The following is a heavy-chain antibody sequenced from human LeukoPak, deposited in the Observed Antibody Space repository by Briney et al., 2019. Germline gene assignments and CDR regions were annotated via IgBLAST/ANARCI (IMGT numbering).Heavy chain of an antibody. CDR2: INAGNGNT. CDR1: GCTFTSYA. Sequence: ASVKVSCKASGCTFTSYAMHWVRQAPGQRLEWMGWINAGNGNTKYSQKFQGRVTITRDTSASTAYMELSSLRSEDTAVYYCAREAQLGDFDYWGQGTLVTVSS. V-gene: IGHV1-3*01. J-gene: IGHJ4*02. CDR3: AREAQLGDFDY. D-gene: IGHD7-27*01.